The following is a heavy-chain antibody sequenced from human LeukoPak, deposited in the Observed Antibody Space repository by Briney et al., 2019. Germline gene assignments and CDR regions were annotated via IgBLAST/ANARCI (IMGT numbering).Heavy chain of an antibody. D-gene: IGHD2-2*02. J-gene: IGHJ6*02. CDR2: ISYVGSNK. V-gene: IGHV3-30-3*01. Sequence: GGSLRLSCAASGLTFSSYAMHWVRQAPDKGLEWEAVISYVGSNKYYADSVKGRFTISRDSSKNTLYLQMSSLRAEDTAVYYCARDGRYCSSTTCYIDFYYGMDVWGQGTTVTVSS. CDR3: ARDGRYCSSTTCYIDFYYGMDV. CDR1: GLTFSSYA.